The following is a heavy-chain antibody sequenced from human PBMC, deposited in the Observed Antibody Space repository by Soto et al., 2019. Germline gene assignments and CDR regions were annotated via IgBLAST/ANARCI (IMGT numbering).Heavy chain of an antibody. V-gene: IGHV4-34*01. CDR3: ARGIQDIVVVPAAMDYYYYMDV. J-gene: IGHJ6*03. D-gene: IGHD2-2*01. CDR1: GGSFSGYY. Sequence: SETLSLTCAVYGGSFSGYYWSWIRQPPGKGLEWIGEINHSGSTNYNPSLKSRVTISVDTSKNQFSLKLSSVTAADTAVYYCARGIQDIVVVPAAMDYYYYMDVWGKGTTVTVSS. CDR2: INHSGST.